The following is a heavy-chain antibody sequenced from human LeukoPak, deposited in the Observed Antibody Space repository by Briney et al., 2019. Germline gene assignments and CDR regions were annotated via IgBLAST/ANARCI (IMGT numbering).Heavy chain of an antibody. Sequence: PGGSLRLSCAASGFTFSSYAMSWVRQAPGKGLEWVSAISGSGGSTYYADSVKGRFTISRDNSKNTLYLQMNSLRAEDPAVYYCAKDGLAYCGGDCHFDYWGQGTLVTVSS. J-gene: IGHJ4*02. D-gene: IGHD2-21*02. V-gene: IGHV3-23*01. CDR3: AKDGLAYCGGDCHFDY. CDR2: ISGSGGST. CDR1: GFTFSSYA.